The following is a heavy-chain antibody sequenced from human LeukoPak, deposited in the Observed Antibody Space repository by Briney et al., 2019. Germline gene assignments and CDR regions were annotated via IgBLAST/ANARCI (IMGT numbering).Heavy chain of an antibody. CDR1: GFTFSSYA. CDR2: ISYDGSNK. V-gene: IGHV3-30-3*01. CDR3: ARVRSYYGDYWSFDY. Sequence: PGGSLRLSCAASGFTFSSYAMHWGRQAPGKGVEGVAVISYDGSNKYYADSVKGRFTISRDNSKNTLYLQMNSLRAEDTAVYYCARVRSYYGDYWSFDYWGQGTLVTVSS. D-gene: IGHD4-17*01. J-gene: IGHJ4*02.